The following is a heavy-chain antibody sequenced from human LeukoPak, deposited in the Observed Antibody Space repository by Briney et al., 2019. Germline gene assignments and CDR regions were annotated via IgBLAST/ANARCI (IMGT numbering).Heavy chain of an antibody. V-gene: IGHV3-74*01. J-gene: IGHJ3*02. CDR2: INSDGSST. D-gene: IGHD4-17*01. CDR3: ARPKEYGDYQEVFDI. Sequence: GGSLRLSCAASGFTFSSYWMHWVRQAPGKGLVWVSRINSDGSSTSYADSVKGRFTISRDNAKNTLYLQMNSLRAEDTAVYYCARPKEYGDYQEVFDIWGQGTMVTVSS. CDR1: GFTFSSYW.